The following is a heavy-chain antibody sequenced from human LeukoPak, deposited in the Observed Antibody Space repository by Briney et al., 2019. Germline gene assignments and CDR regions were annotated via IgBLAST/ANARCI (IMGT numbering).Heavy chain of an antibody. CDR1: GGSFSGYY. J-gene: IGHJ6*03. CDR3: ARRVGRWFGERAYYYNYMDV. Sequence: SETLSLTCAVYGGSFSGYYWSWIRQPPGKGLEGIGEVNHSGSTKYSPSLKSRVTISVDTSKNQFSLKLSSVTAVDTAVYYCARRVGRWFGERAYYYNYMDVWGKGTTVTISS. V-gene: IGHV4-34*01. D-gene: IGHD3-10*01. CDR2: VNHSGST.